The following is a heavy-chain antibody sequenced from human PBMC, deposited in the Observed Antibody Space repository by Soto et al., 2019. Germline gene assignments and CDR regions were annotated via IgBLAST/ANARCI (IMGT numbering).Heavy chain of an antibody. CDR1: GGTFSSYT. D-gene: IGHD3-10*01. V-gene: IGHV1-69*02. J-gene: IGHJ4*02. CDR3: ARSYYGSGSYYNPPAY. Sequence: QVQLVQSGAEVKKPGSSVKVSCQASGGTFSSYTISWVRQAPGQGLEWMGRIIPILGIANYAQKFQGRVTITADKSTSTAYMELSSLRSEDTAVYYCARSYYGSGSYYNPPAYWGQGTLVTVSS. CDR2: IIPILGIA.